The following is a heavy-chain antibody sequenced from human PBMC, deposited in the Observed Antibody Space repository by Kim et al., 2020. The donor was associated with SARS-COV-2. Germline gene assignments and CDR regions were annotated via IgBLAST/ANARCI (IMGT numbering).Heavy chain of an antibody. Sequence: QSLKSRLTITKDTSKNQVVLTMTNMDPVDTATYYCAHTRLDYDFWSGFDYWGQGTLVTVSS. CDR3: AHTRLDYDFWSGFDY. V-gene: IGHV2-5*01. J-gene: IGHJ4*02. D-gene: IGHD3-3*01.